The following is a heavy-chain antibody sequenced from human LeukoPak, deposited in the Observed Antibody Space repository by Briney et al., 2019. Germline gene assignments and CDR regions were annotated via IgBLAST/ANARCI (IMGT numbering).Heavy chain of an antibody. CDR3: ARAATVTGIDY. D-gene: IGHD4-17*01. CDR2: INPNSGGT. CDR1: GYTFTGYY. V-gene: IGHV1-2*02. Sequence: ASVKVSCKASGYTFTGYYMHWVRQAPGQGLEWMGWINPNSGGTNYAQNFQGRVIMTRGTSISTAYMELSRLRSDDTAVYYCARAATVTGIDYWGQGTLVTVSS. J-gene: IGHJ4*02.